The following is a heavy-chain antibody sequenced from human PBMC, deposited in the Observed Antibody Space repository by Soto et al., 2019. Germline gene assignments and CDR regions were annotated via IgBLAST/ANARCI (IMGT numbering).Heavy chain of an antibody. D-gene: IGHD3-16*01. CDR3: ARDPWAADY. J-gene: IGHJ4*02. CDR2: IYIGGRT. Sequence: GGSLRLSCAASGFTVSTKYMSWVRQAPGKGLEWVSVIYIGGRTFYADSVRGRFTISRDNSKNTVNLQINSLIAEDTAVYYCARDPWAADYWGQGTLVTVSS. V-gene: IGHV3-66*01. CDR1: GFTVSTKY.